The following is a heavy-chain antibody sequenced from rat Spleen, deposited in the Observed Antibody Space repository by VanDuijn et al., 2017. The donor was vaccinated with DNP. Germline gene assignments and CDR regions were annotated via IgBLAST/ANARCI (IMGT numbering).Heavy chain of an antibody. Sequence: EVQLVESGGGLVQPGRSLKLSCAASGFTFSNYGMHWIRQAPGKGLEWVASISNTGDNTYYSDSVKGRFTISRDNAKNTQYLQMDSLRSEDTATYYCARNYPGANWFAYWGQGTLVTVSS. D-gene: IGHD1-4*01. CDR2: ISNTGDNT. CDR3: ARNYPGANWFAY. J-gene: IGHJ3*01. CDR1: GFTFSNYG. V-gene: IGHV5S13*01.